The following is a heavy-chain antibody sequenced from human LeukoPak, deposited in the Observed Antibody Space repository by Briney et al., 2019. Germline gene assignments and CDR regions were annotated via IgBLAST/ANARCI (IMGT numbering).Heavy chain of an antibody. CDR1: GYTFTSYA. CDR3: ARVGANLAFDI. J-gene: IGHJ3*02. CDR2: INTNTGNP. D-gene: IGHD1-26*01. V-gene: IGHV7-4-1*02. Sequence: ASVKGSCKASGYTFTSYAMNWVRQAPGQGLEWMGWINTNTGNPTYAQGFTGRFDFSLDTSVSTAYLQISSLKAEDTAVYYCARVGANLAFDIWGQGTMVTVSS.